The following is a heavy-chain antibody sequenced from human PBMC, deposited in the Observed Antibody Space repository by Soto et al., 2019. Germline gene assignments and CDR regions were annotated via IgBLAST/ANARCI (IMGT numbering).Heavy chain of an antibody. CDR3: ARAGYSYGYDGDYYYGMDV. J-gene: IGHJ6*02. Sequence: SETLSLTCTVSGGSISSSSYYWGWIRKPPGKGLEWIGSIYYSGSTYYNPSLKSRVTISVDTSKNQFSLKLSSVTAADTAVYYCARAGYSYGYDGDYYYGMDVWGQGTTVS. D-gene: IGHD5-18*01. CDR1: GGSISSSSYY. V-gene: IGHV4-39*01. CDR2: IYYSGST.